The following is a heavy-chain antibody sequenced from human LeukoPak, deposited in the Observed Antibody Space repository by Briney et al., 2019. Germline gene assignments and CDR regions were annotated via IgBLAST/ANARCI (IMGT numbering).Heavy chain of an antibody. CDR1: GFTFSKNG. CDR3: AKDGAVRGVMPYYFDY. Sequence: GRSLRLSCAASGFTFSKNGKHWVRPAPGKGQEGVAVISYDGSNKYYTDSAKGRFTISRDNSKNTLYLQMNSLRAEDTAVYYCAKDGAVRGVMPYYFDYWGQGTLVTVSS. CDR2: ISYDGSNK. J-gene: IGHJ4*02. D-gene: IGHD3-10*01. V-gene: IGHV3-30*18.